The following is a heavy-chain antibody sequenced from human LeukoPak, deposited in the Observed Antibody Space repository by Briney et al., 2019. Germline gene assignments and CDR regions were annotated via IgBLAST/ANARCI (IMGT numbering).Heavy chain of an antibody. V-gene: IGHV4-30-2*01. CDR1: VGSISSGGYS. D-gene: IGHD4-23*01. CDR3: ARARSDYGGRSNWFDP. Sequence: SDTLSLTCALSVGSISSGGYSWSWVRQPPGEGLEWIGYIYHSGSTYYHPSLRSRVTISVDRYKNQFSMKLSSVTAADTAVHYCARARSDYGGRSNWFDPWGQGTLVTVSS. J-gene: IGHJ5*02. CDR2: IYHSGST.